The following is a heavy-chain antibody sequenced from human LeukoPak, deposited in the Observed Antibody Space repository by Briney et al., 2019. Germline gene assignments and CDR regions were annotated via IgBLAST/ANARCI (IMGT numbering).Heavy chain of an antibody. CDR1: GFTFSTYG. CDR3: AKEDDYGDGRAFDY. D-gene: IGHD4-17*01. J-gene: IGHJ4*02. V-gene: IGHV3-30*02. CDR2: IRYDGSNK. Sequence: TGGSLRLSCAASGFTFSTYGMHWVRQAPGKGLEWVAFIRYDGSNKYYADSVKGRFTISRDNSKNTLYLQMNSLRAEDTAVYYCAKEDDYGDGRAFDYWGQGTLVTVSS.